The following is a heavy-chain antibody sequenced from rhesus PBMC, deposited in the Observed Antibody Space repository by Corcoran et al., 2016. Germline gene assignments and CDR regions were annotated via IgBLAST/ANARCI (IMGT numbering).Heavy chain of an antibody. J-gene: IGHJ6*01. CDR3: ASGGLYSRLRYGLDS. V-gene: IGHV4-122*02. CDR2: NPYSGRT. D-gene: IGHD5-36*01. CDR1: GGSISSCYYY. Sequence: QVQLQESGPGLVKPSETLSLTCAVSGGSISSCYYYWSWIRQPPGKGLAWIGYNPYSGRTSYNPTLKRRVSISRDTSKKPVSLKLSSVTAADTAVYYCASGGLYSRLRYGLDSWGQGVVVTVSS.